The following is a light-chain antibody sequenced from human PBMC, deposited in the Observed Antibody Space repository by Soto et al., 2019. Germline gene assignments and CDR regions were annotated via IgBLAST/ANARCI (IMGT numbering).Light chain of an antibody. CDR1: QSVSSH. V-gene: IGKV3-20*01. J-gene: IGKJ5*01. CDR3: QQYGSSPPRT. Sequence: EVVVTQAPATLSLSPGEKATLSCRASQSVSSHLAWYQQKPGQAPRLLIYGASSRATGIPDRFSGSGSGTDFTLTVSRLEPEDVAVYYCQQYGSSPPRTFGQGTRLEIK. CDR2: GAS.